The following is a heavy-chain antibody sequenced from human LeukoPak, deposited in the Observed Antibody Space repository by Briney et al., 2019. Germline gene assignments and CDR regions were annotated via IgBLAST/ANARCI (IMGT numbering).Heavy chain of an antibody. D-gene: IGHD3-10*01. Sequence: ASVKVSCKASGGTFSSYAISWVRQAPGQGLEWMGRIIPILGIANYAQKFQGRVTITADKSTSTAYMELSSLRSEDTAVYYCARDSTVRGVMWSGFDYWGQGTLVTVSS. V-gene: IGHV1-69*04. CDR2: IIPILGIA. CDR3: ARDSTVRGVMWSGFDY. J-gene: IGHJ4*02. CDR1: GGTFSSYA.